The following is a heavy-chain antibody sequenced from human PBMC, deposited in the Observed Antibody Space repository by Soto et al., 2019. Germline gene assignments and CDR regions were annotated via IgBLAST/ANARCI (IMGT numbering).Heavy chain of an antibody. D-gene: IGHD2-15*01. CDR3: ARGGVVVAAPFDY. CDR1: GGSVSSGSYY. CDR2: IYYSGST. Sequence: SETLSLTCTVSGGSVSSGSYYWSWIRQPPGKGLEWIGYIYYSGSTNYNPSLKSRVTISVDRSKSQFSLKLNSVTAADTAVYYCARGGVVVAAPFDYWGQGTLVTVSS. V-gene: IGHV4-61*01. J-gene: IGHJ4*02.